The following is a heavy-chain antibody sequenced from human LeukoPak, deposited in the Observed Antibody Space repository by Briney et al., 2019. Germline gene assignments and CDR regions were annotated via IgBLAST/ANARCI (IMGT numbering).Heavy chain of an antibody. CDR1: GFTFSSYW. CDR3: ARDWGFWSGSTGFDY. D-gene: IGHD3-3*01. CDR2: IKQDGSEK. V-gene: IGHV3-7*01. J-gene: IGHJ4*02. Sequence: GGSLRLSCAASGFTFSSYWMSWVRQAPGKGLEWVANIKQDGSEKYYVDSVKGRFTISRDNAKNSLYLQMNGLRAEDTAVYYCARDWGFWSGSTGFDYWGQGTLVTVSS.